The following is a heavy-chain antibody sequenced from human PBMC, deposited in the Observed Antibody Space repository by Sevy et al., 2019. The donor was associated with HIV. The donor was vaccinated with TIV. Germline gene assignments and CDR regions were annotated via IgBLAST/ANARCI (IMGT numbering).Heavy chain of an antibody. CDR3: AGALEFYGYREYGPAFNPDY. V-gene: IGHV3-33*01. J-gene: IGHJ4*02. CDR1: GFSFSSYG. Sequence: GGYLRLSCAASGFSFSSYGMHWVRQAPGKGLEWLAVIWFDGCNEYYADSVKGRFTISRDIAKNNLYHQMNSLRPEDMAVYYCAGALEFYGYREYGPAFNPDYWGRGALVTVSS. D-gene: IGHD5-12*01. CDR2: IWFDGCNE.